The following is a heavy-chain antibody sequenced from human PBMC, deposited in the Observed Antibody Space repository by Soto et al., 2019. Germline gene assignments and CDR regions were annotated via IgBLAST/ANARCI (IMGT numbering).Heavy chain of an antibody. D-gene: IGHD3-10*01. V-gene: IGHV3-48*02. J-gene: IGHJ5*02. CDR1: AFTFGSCG. Sequence: QLVESGGGLVQPGGSLRLSCAASAFTFGSCGMNWVRRAPGKGLEWVSYISSSSSLIYYADSVKGRFTVSRDNAQNSLYLQMNSLRDEDTAVYYCARTGGSGTNNWFDPWGQGTLVTVSS. CDR3: ARTGGSGTNNWFDP. CDR2: ISSSSSLI.